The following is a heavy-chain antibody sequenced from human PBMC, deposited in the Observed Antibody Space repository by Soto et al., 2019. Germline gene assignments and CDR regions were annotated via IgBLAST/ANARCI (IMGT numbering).Heavy chain of an antibody. J-gene: IGHJ4*02. CDR2: MNPNSGNT. CDR3: ASNAYSSSPYGIGY. Sequence: GASVKVSCKASGYTFTSYDINWVRQATGQGLEWMGWMNPNSGNTGYAQKFQGRVTITADKSTSTAYMELSSLRSEDTAVYYCASNAYSSSPYGIGYWGQGTLVTVSS. V-gene: IGHV1-8*01. CDR1: GYTFTSYD. D-gene: IGHD6-6*01.